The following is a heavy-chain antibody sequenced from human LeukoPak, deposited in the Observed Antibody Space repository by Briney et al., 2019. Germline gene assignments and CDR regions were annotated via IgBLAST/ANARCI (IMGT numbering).Heavy chain of an antibody. CDR2: IRSKANSYAT. Sequence: PGGSLKLSCAASGFTFSGSAMHWVRQASGKGLEWVGRIRSKANSYATAYAASVKGRFTISRDDSRNTAYLQMNSLKTEDTAVYYCTRPFYCSTSCYEDYWGQGTLVTVSS. D-gene: IGHD2-2*01. J-gene: IGHJ4*02. V-gene: IGHV3-73*01. CDR1: GFTFSGSA. CDR3: TRPFYCSTSCYEDY.